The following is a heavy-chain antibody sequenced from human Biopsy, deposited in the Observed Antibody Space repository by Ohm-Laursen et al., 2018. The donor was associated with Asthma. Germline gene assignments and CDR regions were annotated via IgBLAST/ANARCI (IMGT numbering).Heavy chain of an antibody. D-gene: IGHD3-10*01. V-gene: IGHV1-69*01. J-gene: IGHJ6*02. CDR2: IIPMFGTT. CDR3: ARAVDYSHYYGIDV. CDR1: GGTFSNYA. Sequence: SSVKVSCKASGGTFSNYAISRVRQAPGQGLEWMGGIIPMFGTTNYAQKFQGRVTITADESTSTAYMELSSLRSDDTAVYFCARAVDYSHYYGIDVWGQGTTVTVS.